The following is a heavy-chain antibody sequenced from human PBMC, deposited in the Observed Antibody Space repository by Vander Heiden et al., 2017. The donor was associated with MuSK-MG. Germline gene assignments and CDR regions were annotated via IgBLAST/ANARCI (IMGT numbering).Heavy chain of an antibody. Sequence: QVQLVESGGGVVQPGRSLRLSCAASGVTFSSCAMYWVRQAPGKGLEWVAAISYDGDNKYNADSVKGRFTFSRDNSKNTLYLQMNSLRAEDTAVYYCASGRDTSGYYFYYYGMDVWGQGTTVTVSS. CDR1: GVTFSSCA. J-gene: IGHJ6*02. CDR3: ASGRDTSGYYFYYYGMDV. D-gene: IGHD3-22*01. V-gene: IGHV3-30*04. CDR2: ISYDGDNK.